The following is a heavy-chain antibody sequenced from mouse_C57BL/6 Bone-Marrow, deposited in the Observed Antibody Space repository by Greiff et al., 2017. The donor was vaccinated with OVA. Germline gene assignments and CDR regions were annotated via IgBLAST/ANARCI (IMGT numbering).Heavy chain of an antibody. D-gene: IGHD1-1*01. CDR2: LWTGGGT. CDR3: AISTTVVDYYFDD. V-gene: IGHV2-9-1*01. J-gene: IGHJ2*01. Sequence: VKLVESGPGLVAPSQRLSITCTVSGFSLTSYAISWVRQPPGKGLEWLGVLWTGGGTNYNSALTSRLSISNDNSKSQVFLKMNSLQTDDTARYYGAISTTVVDYYFDDWGQGTTLTVSS. CDR1: GFSLTSYA.